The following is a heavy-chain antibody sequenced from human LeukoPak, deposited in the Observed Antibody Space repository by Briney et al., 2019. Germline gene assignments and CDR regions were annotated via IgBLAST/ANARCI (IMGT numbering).Heavy chain of an antibody. V-gene: IGHV3-7*03. Sequence: GGSLRLSCAASGFALYTYWTRGVCAAPGRGLEWVANIGQDGTEKHHVDSMRGRFTISRDNAKNSVFLQMNSLRAEDTAVYYCARDRDGKDYWGQGTLVTVSS. CDR2: IGQDGTEK. J-gene: IGHJ4*02. CDR1: GFALYTYW. CDR3: ARDRDGKDY. D-gene: IGHD1-1*01.